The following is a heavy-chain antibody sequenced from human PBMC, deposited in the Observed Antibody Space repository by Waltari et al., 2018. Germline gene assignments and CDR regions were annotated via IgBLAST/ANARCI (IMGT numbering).Heavy chain of an antibody. CDR2: IYYSGST. D-gene: IGHD6-19*01. V-gene: IGHV4-59*11. CDR3: ASGAVAGYFDY. CDR1: GGSISSHY. J-gene: IGHJ4*02. Sequence: QVQLQESGPGLVKPSETLSLTCTVSGGSISSHYWSWIRQPPGKGLEWIGYIYYSGSTNYNPSLKSRVTRSVDTSKNQFSLKLSSVTAADTAVYYCASGAVAGYFDYWGQGTLVTVSS.